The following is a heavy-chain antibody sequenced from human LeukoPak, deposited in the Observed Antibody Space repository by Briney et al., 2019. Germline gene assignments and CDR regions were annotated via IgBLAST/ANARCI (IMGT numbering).Heavy chain of an antibody. Sequence: QPGGSLRLSCVASGLTFSNYWMNWVRQAPGKGLEWVANIKQDGSAENYVDSVRGRFTISRDNAKNSVYLQMNSLRDDDTAVYYCAGGMGHITDYWGQGILVTVSS. V-gene: IGHV3-7*01. D-gene: IGHD3-16*01. CDR2: IKQDGSAE. J-gene: IGHJ4*02. CDR1: GLTFSNYW. CDR3: AGGMGHITDY.